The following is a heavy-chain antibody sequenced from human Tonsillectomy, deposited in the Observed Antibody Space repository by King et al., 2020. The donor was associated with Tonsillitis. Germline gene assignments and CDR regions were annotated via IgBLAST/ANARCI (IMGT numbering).Heavy chain of an antibody. D-gene: IGHD1-26*01. CDR1: GYSFTSYW. Sequence: QLVQSGAEVKKPGESLKISCKGSGYSFTSYWIGWVRQMPGKGLEWMGIIYPGDSDTRYSPSFQGQVTISADKSISTAYLQWSSLKASDTAMFYCARPHTYSGTYKFACDIWGQGTMVTVSS. V-gene: IGHV5-51*01. CDR3: ARPHTYSGTYKFACDI. J-gene: IGHJ3*02. CDR2: IYPGDSDT.